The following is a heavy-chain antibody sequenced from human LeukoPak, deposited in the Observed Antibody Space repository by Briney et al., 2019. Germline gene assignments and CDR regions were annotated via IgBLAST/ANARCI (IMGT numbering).Heavy chain of an antibody. D-gene: IGHD2-2*01. CDR1: GGSISSYY. CDR2: IYTSGST. CDR3: ARIRYCSSTSCYAGVHWFDP. Sequence: SETLSLTCTVSGGSISSYYWSWIRQPPGKGLECIGRIYTSGSTNYNPALKRRVTMSVDTSKNQFSLKLSPVPAADTAVYYCARIRYCSSTSCYAGVHWFDPWGQGTLVTVSS. V-gene: IGHV4-4*07. J-gene: IGHJ5*02.